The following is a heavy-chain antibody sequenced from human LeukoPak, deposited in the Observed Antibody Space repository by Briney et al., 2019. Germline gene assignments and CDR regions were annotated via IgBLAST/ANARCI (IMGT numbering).Heavy chain of an antibody. D-gene: IGHD4-17*01. CDR3: ASTPSPHYDYGDYG. Sequence: LPGGSLRLSCAASGFTFSSCSMNWVRQAPGKGLEWVSYISSSSSTIYYADSVKGRFTISRDNAKNSLYLQMNSLRAEDTAVYYCASTPSPHYDYGDYGWGQGTLVTVSS. CDR2: ISSSSSTI. CDR1: GFTFSSCS. J-gene: IGHJ4*02. V-gene: IGHV3-48*01.